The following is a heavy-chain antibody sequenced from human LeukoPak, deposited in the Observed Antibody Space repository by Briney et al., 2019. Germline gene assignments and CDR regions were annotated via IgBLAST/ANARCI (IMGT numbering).Heavy chain of an antibody. CDR1: GYTFTSYG. J-gene: IGHJ4*02. D-gene: IGHD3-22*01. CDR2: ISAYNGNT. CDR3: ARDRRYYDSSGSIPGDY. Sequence: ASVKVSCKASGYTFTSYGISWVRQAPGQGLEWMGWISAYNGNTNYAQKLQGRVTMTTDTSTSTAYMELRSLRSDDTAVYCCARDRRYYDSSGSIPGDYWGQGTLVTVSS. V-gene: IGHV1-18*01.